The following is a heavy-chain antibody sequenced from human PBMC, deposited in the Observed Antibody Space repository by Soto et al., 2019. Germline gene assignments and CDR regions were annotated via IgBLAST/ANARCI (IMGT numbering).Heavy chain of an antibody. J-gene: IGHJ4*02. CDR2: IVVGSGNT. V-gene: IGHV1-58*01. CDR1: GFTFTSSA. CDR3: AAVSYCSGGSCSFPDY. Sequence: RASVKVSCKASGFTFTSSAVQWVRQARGQRLEWIGWIVVGSGNTNYAQKFQERVTITRDMSTSTAYMELSSLRSKDTAVYYCAAVSYCSGGSCSFPDYWGQGTLVTVSS. D-gene: IGHD2-15*01.